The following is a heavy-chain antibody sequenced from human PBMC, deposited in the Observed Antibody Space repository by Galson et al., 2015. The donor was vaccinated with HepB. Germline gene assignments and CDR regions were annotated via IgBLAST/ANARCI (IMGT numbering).Heavy chain of an antibody. CDR2: ISGDGSGI. J-gene: IGHJ6*02. CDR1: GFAFSTYA. V-gene: IGHV3-23*01. CDR3: AKDVGTTDYFYGLDV. Sequence: SLRLSCAASGFAFSTYAMTWVRQAPGKGLEWVSTISGDGSGIYYADSVRGRFTISRDNSNDTLFLQMASLTAGDTAIYYCAKDVGTTDYFYGLDVWGQGTTVTVSS. D-gene: IGHD1-26*01.